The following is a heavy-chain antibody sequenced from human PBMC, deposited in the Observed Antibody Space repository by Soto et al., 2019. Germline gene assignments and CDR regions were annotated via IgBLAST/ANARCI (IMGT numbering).Heavy chain of an antibody. CDR2: IYWDDYK. J-gene: IGHJ4*02. D-gene: IGHD1-1*01. CDR3: AHRAGLQGNWDGGYFDF. CDR1: GFSLSTSGVG. V-gene: IGHV2-5*02. Sequence: QITLKESGPTRVKPTQTLTLTCTFSGFSLSTSGVGVGWIRQPPGKALERLALIYWDDYKRYSPSLKTRLTITKDTSKIQVVLTMTSMDPVDTATYYCAHRAGLQGNWDGGYFDFWGQGALVTVSS.